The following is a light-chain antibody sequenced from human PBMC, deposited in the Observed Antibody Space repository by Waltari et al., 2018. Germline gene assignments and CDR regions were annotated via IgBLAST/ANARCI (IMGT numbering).Light chain of an antibody. CDR3: QQYGSSVMYT. Sequence: EVVLTQSPGTLSLSPGERATLSCRASQRLIKRYVAWYQQKPGQAPTLLIYGASNRAASIPDRFSASGSETDFTLTISRLEPEDFGVYYCQQYGSSVMYTFGQGTKLEI. J-gene: IGKJ2*01. CDR1: QRLIKRY. CDR2: GAS. V-gene: IGKV3-20*01.